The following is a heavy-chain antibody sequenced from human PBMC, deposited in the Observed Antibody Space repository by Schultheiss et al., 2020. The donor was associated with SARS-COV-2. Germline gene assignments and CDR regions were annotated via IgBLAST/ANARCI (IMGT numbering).Heavy chain of an antibody. Sequence: GGSLRLSCDTSGFIFSKFAMNWVRQAPGKGLEWVAVIWYDGSNKYYADSVKGRFTISRDNSKLYLQMNSLRAEDTAVYYCASQQWLVPGDYWGQGTLVTVSS. J-gene: IGHJ4*02. D-gene: IGHD6-19*01. CDR1: GFIFSKFA. CDR3: ASQQWLVPGDY. CDR2: IWYDGSNK. V-gene: IGHV3-33*07.